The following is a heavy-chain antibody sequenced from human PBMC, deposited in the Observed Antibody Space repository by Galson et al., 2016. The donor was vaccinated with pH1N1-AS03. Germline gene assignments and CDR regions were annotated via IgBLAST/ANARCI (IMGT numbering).Heavy chain of an antibody. CDR1: GGTFSNYA. J-gene: IGHJ4*02. CDR2: IHPIFGTP. V-gene: IGHV1-69*13. D-gene: IGHD3-22*01. Sequence: SVKVSCKASGGTFSNYAISWMRQAPGQGLEWMGGIHPIFGTPSYAQKFRGRPTITADHSTSAAYMELTRLTSDDTSIYSCARDRHYDTSGRFYYESEHWGQGTQVTVSS. CDR3: ARDRHYDTSGRFYYESEH.